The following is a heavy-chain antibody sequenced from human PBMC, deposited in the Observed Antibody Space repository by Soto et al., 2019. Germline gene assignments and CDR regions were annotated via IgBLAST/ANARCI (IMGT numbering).Heavy chain of an antibody. CDR1: GFTFSSYA. J-gene: IGHJ6*02. V-gene: IGHV3-23*01. CDR2: ISGSGGST. CDR3: AKIISPAPYYGMDV. Sequence: GGSLRLSCAASGFTFSSYAMSWVRQAPGKGLEWVSAISGSGGSTYYADSVKGRFTISRDNSKNTLYLQMNSLRAEDTAVYYCAKIISPAPYYGMDVWGQGTTVTVSS.